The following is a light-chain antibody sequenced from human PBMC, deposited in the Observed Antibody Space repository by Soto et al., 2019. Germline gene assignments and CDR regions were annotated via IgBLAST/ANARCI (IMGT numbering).Light chain of an antibody. J-gene: IGLJ2*01. CDR2: EGS. V-gene: IGLV2-23*01. CDR1: SSDVGSYNL. CDR3: CSYAGSSTPVV. Sequence: QSALTQPASVSGSPGQSITISCTGTSSDVGSYNLVSWYQQHPGKAPKLMIYEGSKRPSGVSNRFSGSKSGNTASLTISGLHAEDDPDYYCCSYAGSSTPVVFGGGTKLTVL.